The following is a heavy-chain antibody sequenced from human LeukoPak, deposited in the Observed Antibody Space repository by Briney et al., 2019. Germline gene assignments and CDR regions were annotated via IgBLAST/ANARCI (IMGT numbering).Heavy chain of an antibody. Sequence: GGSLRLSCAASGLTFSGYWMSWVRQAPGKGLEWVANIKQDGSEKYYVDSVKGRFTISRDNAKNSLYLQMNSLRAEDTAVYYCARGARDGAALGYWGQGTLVTVSS. CDR3: ARGARDGAALGY. CDR2: IKQDGSEK. J-gene: IGHJ4*02. V-gene: IGHV3-7*01. CDR1: GLTFSGYW. D-gene: IGHD1-26*01.